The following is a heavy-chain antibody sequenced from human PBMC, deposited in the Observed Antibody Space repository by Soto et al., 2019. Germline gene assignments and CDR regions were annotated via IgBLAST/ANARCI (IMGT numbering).Heavy chain of an antibody. CDR1: GFTFSSYA. J-gene: IGHJ5*02. D-gene: IGHD2-15*01. V-gene: IGHV3-23*01. Sequence: EVQLLESGGGLVQPGGSLRLSCAASGFTFSSYAMSWVRQAPGKGLEWVSAISGSGGRTSYADSVKGRFTISRDNPKTTLYLHINSLSAEDTAVYYCAKDLVAASLFPFWFDPWGQGTLVTVSS. CDR3: AKDLVAASLFPFWFDP. CDR2: ISGSGGRT.